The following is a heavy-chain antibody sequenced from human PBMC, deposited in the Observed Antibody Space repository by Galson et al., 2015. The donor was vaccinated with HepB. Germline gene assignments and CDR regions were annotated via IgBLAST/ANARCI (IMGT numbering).Heavy chain of an antibody. D-gene: IGHD4-17*01. J-gene: IGHJ6*03. V-gene: IGHV4-34*01. Sequence: ETLSLTCAVYGGSFSGYYWSWIRQPPGKGLEWIGEINHSGSTNYNPSLKSRVTISVDTSKNQFSLKLSSVTAADTAVYYCARSTVTTIYYYYYYYMDVWGKGTTVTVSS. CDR2: INHSGST. CDR3: ARSTVTTIYYYYYYYMDV. CDR1: GGSFSGYY.